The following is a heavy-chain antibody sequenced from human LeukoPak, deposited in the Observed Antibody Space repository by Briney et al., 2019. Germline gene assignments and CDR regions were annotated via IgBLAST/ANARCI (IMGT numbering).Heavy chain of an antibody. D-gene: IGHD3-9*01. V-gene: IGHV3-23*01. CDR2: ISGSGGST. J-gene: IGHJ4*02. CDR1: GFTFSSYA. Sequence: GGSLRLSCAASGFTFSSYAMSWVRQAPGKGLEWVSAISGSGGSTYYADSVKGRFTIYRDNSKNTLYLQMNSLRAEDTAVYYCAKPAAPYDILTGYSHWGQGTLVTVSS. CDR3: AKPAAPYDILTGYSH.